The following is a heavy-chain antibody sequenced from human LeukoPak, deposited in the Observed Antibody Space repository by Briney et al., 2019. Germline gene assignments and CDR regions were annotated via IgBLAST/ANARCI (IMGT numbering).Heavy chain of an antibody. CDR3: ARDSFQGDWGLDAFGI. Sequence: GGSLRLSCVASGFPFSSYWMTWVRQAPGKGLEWVANIKQDGSKKSYVDSVKGRFTISRDNAKNSLYLQMNSLRAEDTAVYYCARDSFQGDWGLDAFGIWGQGTMVTVSS. J-gene: IGHJ3*02. CDR1: GFPFSSYW. D-gene: IGHD7-27*01. V-gene: IGHV3-7*01. CDR2: IKQDGSKK.